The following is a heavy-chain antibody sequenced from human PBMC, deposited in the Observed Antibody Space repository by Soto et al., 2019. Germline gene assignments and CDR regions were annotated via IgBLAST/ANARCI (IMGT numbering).Heavy chain of an antibody. V-gene: IGHV3-30-3*01. D-gene: IGHD5-12*01. Sequence: QVQLVESGGGVVQPGRSLRLSCAASGFTFSSCAMHWVRQAPGKGLEWGAVIIYDGSDKYYADSVQGRFTISRDNSKNTLYLQMNSLRPEDTAVYYCAAELGNSGYDGHDYWGQGTLVTVSS. J-gene: IGHJ4*02. CDR3: AAELGNSGYDGHDY. CDR1: GFTFSSCA. CDR2: IIYDGSDK.